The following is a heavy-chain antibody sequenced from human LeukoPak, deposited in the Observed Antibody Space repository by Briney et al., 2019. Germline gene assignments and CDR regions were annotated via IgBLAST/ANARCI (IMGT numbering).Heavy chain of an antibody. Sequence: SVKGSCKASGVTSTNFAVQWVRQARGQRLEWIGWIIVGSGATKCAQDFQERVTITRDLSTSTLYMELRSLTSEDTAVYYCAADLSNPRMGASYLDSWGQGTLVTVSS. D-gene: IGHD3-16*01. CDR1: GVTSTNFA. CDR3: AADLSNPRMGASYLDS. CDR2: IIVGSGAT. J-gene: IGHJ4*02. V-gene: IGHV1-58*01.